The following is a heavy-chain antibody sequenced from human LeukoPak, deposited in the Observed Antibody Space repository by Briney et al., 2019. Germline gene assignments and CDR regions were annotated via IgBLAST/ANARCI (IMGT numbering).Heavy chain of an antibody. V-gene: IGHV1-8*03. D-gene: IGHD5/OR15-5a*01. CDR3: ARGGLSPAFDI. CDR1: GYTFTSYD. J-gene: IGHJ3*02. Sequence: ASVKVSCKASGYTFTSYDMNWVRQATGQGLERMGWMNPNSGNTGYAQKFQGRVTITRNTSISTAYMELSSLRSEDTAVYYCARGGLSPAFDIWGQGTMVTVSS. CDR2: MNPNSGNT.